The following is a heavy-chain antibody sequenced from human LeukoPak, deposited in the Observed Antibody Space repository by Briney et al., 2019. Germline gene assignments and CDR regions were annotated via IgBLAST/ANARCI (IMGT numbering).Heavy chain of an antibody. CDR1: GGSTSSGDYY. CDR2: IYYSGST. CDR3: ARVGTYGSGSYLSWLVY. J-gene: IGHJ4*02. V-gene: IGHV4-61*08. Sequence: PSQTLSHTCTVSGGSTSSGDYYWSWIRQPPGKGLEWIGYIYYSGSTNYNPSLKSRVTISVDTSKNQFSLKLSSVTAADTAVYYCARVGTYGSGSYLSWLVYWGQGTLVTVSS. D-gene: IGHD3-10*01.